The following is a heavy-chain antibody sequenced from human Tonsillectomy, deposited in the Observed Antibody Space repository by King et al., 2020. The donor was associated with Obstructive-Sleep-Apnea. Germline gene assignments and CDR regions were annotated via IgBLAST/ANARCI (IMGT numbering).Heavy chain of an antibody. V-gene: IGHV4-59*01. CDR2: IFYSGST. D-gene: IGHD2-21*02. Sequence: QLQESGPGLVKPSETLSLTCTVSGGSMSSYYWSWIRQPPGKGLEWIGYIFYSGSTNYNPSLTSRVTMSLDTSKNQFSLKVGSVTAADTAVYYCARIAGAYCGGDCYTDAFDIWGRGTMVTVSS. CDR3: ARIAGAYCGGDCYTDAFDI. J-gene: IGHJ3*02. CDR1: GGSMSSYY.